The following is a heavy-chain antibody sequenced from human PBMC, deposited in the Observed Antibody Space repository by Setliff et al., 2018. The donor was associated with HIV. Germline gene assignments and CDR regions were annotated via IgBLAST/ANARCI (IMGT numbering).Heavy chain of an antibody. J-gene: IGHJ4*02. D-gene: IGHD1-26*01. V-gene: IGHV3-30*02. Sequence: GGSLRLSCAASGFTFSTYGMHWVRQAPGKGLEWVAFIRYDGSNKNYMDSVKGRFTISRDNAKNSLYLQMNSLRVEDTAVYYCATDCAVVGGTGSLDSWGQGTLVTVSS. CDR2: IRYDGSNK. CDR3: ATDCAVVGGTGSLDS. CDR1: GFTFSTYG.